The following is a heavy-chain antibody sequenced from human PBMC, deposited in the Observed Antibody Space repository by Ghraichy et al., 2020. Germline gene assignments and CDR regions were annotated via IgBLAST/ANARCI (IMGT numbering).Heavy chain of an antibody. CDR2: ISSSGSTL. D-gene: IGHD6-19*01. J-gene: IGHJ5*02. CDR3: ARTVAGTDYGFDP. CDR1: GFTFSSYE. V-gene: IGHV3-48*03. Sequence: GGSLRLSCAASGFTFSSYEMNWVRQAPGKGLEWVSYISSSGSTLYYADSVKGRFTISRDNAKNSLYLQMNSLRAEDTAVYYCARTVAGTDYGFDPCGQGTLVTVSS.